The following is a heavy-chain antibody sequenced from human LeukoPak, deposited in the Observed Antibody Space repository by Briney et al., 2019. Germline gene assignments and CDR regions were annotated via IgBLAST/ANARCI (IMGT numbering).Heavy chain of an antibody. J-gene: IGHJ4*02. D-gene: IGHD1-26*01. CDR1: GGSISSGGYY. CDR2: IYYSGST. CDR3: AKSHGSYFDPYYFDY. V-gene: IGHV4-31*03. Sequence: SETLSLTCTVSGGSISSGGYYWSWIRQHPGKGLEWIGYIYYSGSTYYNPSLKSRVTISVDTSKNQFSLKLSSVTAADTAVYYCAKSHGSYFDPYYFDYWGQGTLVTVSS.